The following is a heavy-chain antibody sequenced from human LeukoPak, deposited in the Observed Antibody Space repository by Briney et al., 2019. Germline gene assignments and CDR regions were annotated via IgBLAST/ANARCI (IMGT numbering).Heavy chain of an antibody. CDR2: ISSNGRDA. J-gene: IGHJ4*02. Sequence: GGSLRLSCSASEFTFGTYAMLWVRQAPGKGLEYVSAISSNGRDAYYAASVRGRFSISRVNSNNTLYLQMSSLRPEGTAMYYCARLAAAGHSDFWGQGALVAVSS. CDR3: ARLAAAGHSDF. V-gene: IGHV3-64D*06. D-gene: IGHD6-13*01. CDR1: EFTFGTYA.